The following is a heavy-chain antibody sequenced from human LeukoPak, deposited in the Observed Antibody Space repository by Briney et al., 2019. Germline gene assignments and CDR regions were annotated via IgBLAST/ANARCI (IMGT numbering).Heavy chain of an antibody. J-gene: IGHJ4*02. Sequence: SETLSLTCTVSGGSISSYYWSWLRQPPGKGLEWFGSIYYSGSTYYNPSLKSRVTISVDTSKNQFSLKLSSVTAADTAVYYCARIIYSSGWYVFDYWGQGNLVTVSS. CDR3: ARIIYSSGWYVFDY. V-gene: IGHV4-39*07. CDR2: IYYSGST. D-gene: IGHD6-19*01. CDR1: GGSISSYY.